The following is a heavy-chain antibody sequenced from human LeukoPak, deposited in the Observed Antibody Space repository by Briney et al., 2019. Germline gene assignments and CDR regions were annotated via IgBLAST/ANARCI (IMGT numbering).Heavy chain of an antibody. V-gene: IGHV3-30*02. D-gene: IGHD4-17*01. CDR2: IRYDGSNK. J-gene: IGHJ6*03. Sequence: GGSLRLSCAASGFTFSSYGMHWVRQAPGKGLEWVAFIRYDGSNKYYADSVKGRFTISRGNSKNTLYLQMNSLRAEDTAVYYCARRSMTTVTTSAVAYYYYYMDVWGKGTTVTISS. CDR1: GFTFSSYG. CDR3: ARRSMTTVTTSAVAYYYYYMDV.